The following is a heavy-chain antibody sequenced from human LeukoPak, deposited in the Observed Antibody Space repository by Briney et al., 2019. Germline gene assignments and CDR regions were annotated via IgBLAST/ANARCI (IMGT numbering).Heavy chain of an antibody. CDR2: INAGNGNT. CDR3: ARDSYYDILTGYPLVD. D-gene: IGHD3-9*01. CDR1: GYTFTSYA. V-gene: IGHV1-3*01. J-gene: IGHJ4*02. Sequence: ASVKVSRKASGYTFTSYAMHWVRQAPGQRLEWMGWINAGNGNTKYSQKFQGRVTITRDTSASTAYMELSSLRSEDTAVYYCARDSYYDILTGYPLVDWGQGTLVTVSS.